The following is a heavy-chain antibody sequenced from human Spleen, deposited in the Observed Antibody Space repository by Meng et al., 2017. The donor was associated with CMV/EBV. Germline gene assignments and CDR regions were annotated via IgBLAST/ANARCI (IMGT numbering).Heavy chain of an antibody. CDR2: ISYDGSNK. V-gene: IGHV3-30-3*01. Sequence: GESLKISCAASGFTFSNYAMHWVRQAPGKGLEWVAFISYDGSNKYYSDSVEGRFTISRDNSKNTLYLQMNSLRAEDTAVYYCAKVRYVQDGMDVWGQGTTVTVSS. CDR1: GFTFSNYA. D-gene: IGHD3-10*02. CDR3: AKVRYVQDGMDV. J-gene: IGHJ6*02.